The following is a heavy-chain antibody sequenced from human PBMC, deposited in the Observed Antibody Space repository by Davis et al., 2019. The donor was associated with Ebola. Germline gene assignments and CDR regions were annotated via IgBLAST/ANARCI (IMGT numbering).Heavy chain of an antibody. Sequence: SLKISCAVPGFTFTGHSMHWVRQAPGKGLEWVAVISYDGSNKYYADSVKGRFTISRDNSKNTLYLQMNSLGAEDTAVYYCAKDGGAQWLAYYFDYWGQGTLVTVSS. D-gene: IGHD6-19*01. V-gene: IGHV3-30*04. CDR1: GFTFTGHS. CDR3: AKDGGAQWLAYYFDY. J-gene: IGHJ4*02. CDR2: ISYDGSNK.